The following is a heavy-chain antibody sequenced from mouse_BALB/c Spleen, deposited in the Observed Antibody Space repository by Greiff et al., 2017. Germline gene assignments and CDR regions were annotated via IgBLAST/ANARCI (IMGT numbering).Heavy chain of an antibody. CDR3: ARGVYDGYYEFAY. V-gene: IGHV1-84*02. D-gene: IGHD2-3*01. Sequence: QVQLKESGPELVKPGASVKISCKASGYTFTDYYINWVKQKPGQGLEWIGWIYPGSGNTKYNEKFKGKATLTVDTSSSTAYMQLSSLTSEDTAVYFCARGVYDGYYEFAYWGQGTLVTVSA. J-gene: IGHJ3*01. CDR1: GYTFTDYY. CDR2: IYPGSGNT.